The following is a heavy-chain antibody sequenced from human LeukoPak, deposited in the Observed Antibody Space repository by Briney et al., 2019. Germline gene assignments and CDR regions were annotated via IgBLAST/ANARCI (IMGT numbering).Heavy chain of an antibody. CDR1: GFTFSSYA. Sequence: PGRSLRLSCAASGFTFSSYAMHWDRQAPGKGLEWVAVISYDGSNKYYADSVKGRFTISRDNSKNTLYLQMNSLRAEDTAVYYCARDLDGSGRAFDYWGQGTLVTVSS. CDR2: ISYDGSNK. D-gene: IGHD3-10*01. CDR3: ARDLDGSGRAFDY. J-gene: IGHJ4*02. V-gene: IGHV3-30-3*01.